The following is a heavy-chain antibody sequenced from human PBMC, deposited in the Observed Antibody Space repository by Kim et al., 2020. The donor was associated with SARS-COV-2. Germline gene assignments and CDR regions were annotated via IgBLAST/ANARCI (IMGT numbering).Heavy chain of an antibody. V-gene: IGHV3-15*01. CDR2: IKSKTDGGTT. J-gene: IGHJ6*02. Sequence: GGSLRLSCAASGFTFSNAWMSWVRQAPGKGLEWVGRIKSKTDGGTTDYAAPVKGRFTISRDDSKNTLYLQMNSLKTEDTAVYYCTTDLILIAVAAYYYYGMDVWGQGTTVTVSS. CDR3: TTDLILIAVAAYYYYGMDV. CDR1: GFTFSNAW. D-gene: IGHD6-19*01.